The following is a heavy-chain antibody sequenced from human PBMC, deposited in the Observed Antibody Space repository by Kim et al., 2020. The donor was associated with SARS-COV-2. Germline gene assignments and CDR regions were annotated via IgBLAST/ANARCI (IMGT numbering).Heavy chain of an antibody. D-gene: IGHD3-10*01. CDR3: AKDLLTKYYYGSGSHSDY. J-gene: IGHJ4*02. CDR1: GFTFSSYA. CDR2: ISGSGGST. V-gene: IGHV3-23*01. Sequence: GGSLRLSCAASGFTFSSYAMSWVRRAPGKGLEWVSAISGSGGSTYYADSVKGRFTISRDNSKNTLYLQMNSLRAEDTAVYYCAKDLLTKYYYGSGSHSDYWGQGTLVTVSS.